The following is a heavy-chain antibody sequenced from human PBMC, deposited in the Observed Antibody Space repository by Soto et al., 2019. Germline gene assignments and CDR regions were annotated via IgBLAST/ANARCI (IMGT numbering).Heavy chain of an antibody. D-gene: IGHD3-3*01. CDR3: ARGAHGSGYAVH. CDR1: GYTFTTYG. Sequence: ASVKVSCKTSGYTFTTYGINWVRRAPGQGLEWMGWISGYNGNTNYPQKFQGRVTMTTDTFTSTGYMELRGLTSEDTAVYYCARGAHGSGYAVHWGQGTLVTVSS. CDR2: ISGYNGNT. J-gene: IGHJ4*02. V-gene: IGHV1-18*01.